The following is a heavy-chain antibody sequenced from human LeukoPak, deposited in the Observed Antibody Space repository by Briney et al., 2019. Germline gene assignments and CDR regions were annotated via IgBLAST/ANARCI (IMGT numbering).Heavy chain of an antibody. Sequence: GASVKVSCKTSGYTFTSEVFNWVRQATGQGGEWMGWMNPNSGNTGYAQKFQGRVTMTRNTSISTAYMELSSLRSEDTAIYYCARRPTGLRKRNDFWGQGTLVTVSS. CDR2: MNPNSGNT. J-gene: IGHJ4*02. CDR3: ARRPTGLRKRNDF. D-gene: IGHD4-17*01. CDR1: GYTFTSEV. V-gene: IGHV1-8*01.